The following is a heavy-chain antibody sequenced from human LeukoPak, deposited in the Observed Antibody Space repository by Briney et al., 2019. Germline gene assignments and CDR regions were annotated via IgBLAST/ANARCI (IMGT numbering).Heavy chain of an antibody. Sequence: GGSLRLSCAASGFTFSSYGMHWVRQAPGKGLEWVAFIRYDSSDKYNADSVKGRFTIPRDNSKNTLYLQMNSLRAEDTAVYYCAKDLTTVTTQGDYWGQGALVTVSS. J-gene: IGHJ4*02. V-gene: IGHV3-30*02. D-gene: IGHD4-17*01. CDR3: AKDLTTVTTQGDY. CDR2: IRYDSSDK. CDR1: GFTFSSYG.